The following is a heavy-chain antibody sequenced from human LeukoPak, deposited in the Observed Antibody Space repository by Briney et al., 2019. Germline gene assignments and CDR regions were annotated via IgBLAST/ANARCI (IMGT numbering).Heavy chain of an antibody. CDR3: AKSVRGYYYGSGSHFDI. CDR2: ISGSGGST. V-gene: IGHV3-23*01. CDR1: GFTFSSYA. D-gene: IGHD3-10*01. Sequence: PGGSLRLSCAASGFTFSSYAMSWVRQAPGKGLEWVSAISGSGGSTYSEDSVKGRFTISRDNYKNTLYLQMNSLRAEDTAVYYCAKSVRGYYYGSGSHFDIWGQGTMVTVSS. J-gene: IGHJ3*02.